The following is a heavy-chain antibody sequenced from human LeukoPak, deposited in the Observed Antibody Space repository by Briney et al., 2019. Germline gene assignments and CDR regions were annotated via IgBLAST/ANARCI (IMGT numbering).Heavy chain of an antibody. CDR1: GFTFSSYA. V-gene: IGHV3-23*01. CDR2: ISGSGGST. J-gene: IGHJ4*02. CDR3: ARAEKAVTGTLDS. Sequence: GGSLRLSCAASGFTFSSYAMSWVRQAPGKGLEWVSAISGSGGSTYYADSVKGRFTISRDNSKNTLYLQMNSLRAEDTAVYYCARAEKAVTGTLDSWGQGTLITVSS. D-gene: IGHD6-19*01.